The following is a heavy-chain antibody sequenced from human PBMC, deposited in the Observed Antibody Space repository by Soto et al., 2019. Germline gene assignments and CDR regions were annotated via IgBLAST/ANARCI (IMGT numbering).Heavy chain of an antibody. Sequence: GESLKISCKGSGYSFTSYWIGWVRQMPGKGLEWMGIIYPGDSDTRYSPSFQGQVTISADKSISTAYLQWSSLKASDTAMYYCARRDAHMSGYDSHKYYYYGMDVWGQGTTVTVSS. CDR3: ARRDAHMSGYDSHKYYYYGMDV. J-gene: IGHJ6*02. V-gene: IGHV5-51*01. CDR1: GYSFTSYW. CDR2: IYPGDSDT. D-gene: IGHD5-12*01.